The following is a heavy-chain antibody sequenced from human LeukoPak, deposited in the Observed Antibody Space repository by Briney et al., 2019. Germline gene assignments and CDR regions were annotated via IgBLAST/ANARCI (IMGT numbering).Heavy chain of an antibody. CDR1: GYTFTGHY. J-gene: IGHJ4*02. D-gene: IGHD2-2*01. CDR2: INPNSGGT. V-gene: IGHV1-2*06. CDR3: ARDYRSSTSCLFDY. Sequence: ASVKVSCKASGYTFTGHYMHWVRQAPGQGLEWMGRINPNSGGTNYAQKFQGRVTMTRDTSISTAYMELSRLRSDDTAVYSCARDYRSSTSCLFDYWGQGTLVTVSS.